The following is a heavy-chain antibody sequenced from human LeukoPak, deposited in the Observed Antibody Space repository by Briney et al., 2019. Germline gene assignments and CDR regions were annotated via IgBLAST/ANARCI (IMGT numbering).Heavy chain of an antibody. V-gene: IGHV4-59*01. CDR1: GGSISSYY. Sequence: KPSETLSLTCTVSGGSISSYYWSWLRQPPGKGLEWIGYIYYSGSTNYNPSLKSRVTISVDTSKNQFSLKLSSVTAADTAVYYCARGGAYYDILTGYSYNWFDPWGQGTLVTVSS. J-gene: IGHJ5*02. D-gene: IGHD3-9*01. CDR2: IYYSGST. CDR3: ARGGAYYDILTGYSYNWFDP.